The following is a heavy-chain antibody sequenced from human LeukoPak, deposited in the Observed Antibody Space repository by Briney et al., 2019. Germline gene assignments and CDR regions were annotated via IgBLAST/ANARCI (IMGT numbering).Heavy chain of an antibody. CDR3: ATHSGSYYEAEYFQY. J-gene: IGHJ1*01. CDR2: IIPILGIA. Sequence: GSSVTVSCKAPGGTFSSYAISWVRQAPGQGLEWMGRIIPILGIANYAQKFQGRVTITADKSTSTAYMELSSLRSEDTAVYYCATHSGSYYEAEYFQYWGQGTLVTVSS. CDR1: GGTFSSYA. V-gene: IGHV1-69*04. D-gene: IGHD1-26*01.